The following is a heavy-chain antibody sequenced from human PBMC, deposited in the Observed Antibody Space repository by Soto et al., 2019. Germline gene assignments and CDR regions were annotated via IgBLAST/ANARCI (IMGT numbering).Heavy chain of an antibody. Sequence: ASVKVSCKASGYTFTSYAMHWVRQAPGQRLEWMGWINAGNGNTKYSQKFQGRVTITRDTSASTAYMELSSLRSEDTAVYYCASRYCSGGSCYFGFDNWFDPWGQGTLVTVSS. CDR2: INAGNGNT. V-gene: IGHV1-3*01. D-gene: IGHD2-15*01. CDR1: GYTFTSYA. CDR3: ASRYCSGGSCYFGFDNWFDP. J-gene: IGHJ5*02.